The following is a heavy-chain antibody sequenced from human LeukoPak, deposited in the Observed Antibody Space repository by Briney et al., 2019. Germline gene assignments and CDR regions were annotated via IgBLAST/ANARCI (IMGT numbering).Heavy chain of an antibody. V-gene: IGHV3-64*01. CDR1: GFTFSSYA. D-gene: IGHD6-6*01. J-gene: IGHJ4*02. CDR2: ISSNGGST. Sequence: PGGSLRLSCAASGFTFSSYAMHWVRQAPGKGLEYVSAISSNGGSTYYANSVKGRFTISGDNSKNTLYLQMGSLRAEDMAVYYCARSGSIAARQLDYWGQGTLVTVSS. CDR3: ARSGSIAARQLDY.